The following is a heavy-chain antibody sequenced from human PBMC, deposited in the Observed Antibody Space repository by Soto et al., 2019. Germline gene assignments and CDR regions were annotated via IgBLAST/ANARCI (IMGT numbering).Heavy chain of an antibody. V-gene: IGHV4-34*01. D-gene: IGHD3-3*01. CDR1: GGSFSGYC. Sequence: SETLSLTCAVYGGSFSGYCWSWIRQPPGKGLEWIGEINHSGSTNYNPSLKSRVTISVDTSKNQFSLKLSSVTAADTAVYYCARGRGTIFGVVIKGNWFDPWGQGTLVTVSS. CDR3: ARGRGTIFGVVIKGNWFDP. J-gene: IGHJ5*02. CDR2: INHSGST.